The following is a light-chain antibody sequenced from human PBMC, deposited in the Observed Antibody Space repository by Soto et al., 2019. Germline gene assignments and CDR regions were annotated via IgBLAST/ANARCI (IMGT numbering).Light chain of an antibody. V-gene: IGLV2-14*01. Sequence: QSALTQPASVSGSPGQSITISCTGTSSDVGGYNYVSWYQQHPGKAPKLMIYEVSNRPSGVSNRFSGSKSGNTASLTISGRQAEDEADYYCISYTSSSTPYVVGTGTKLTVL. CDR2: EVS. CDR3: ISYTSSSTPYV. CDR1: SSDVGGYNY. J-gene: IGLJ1*01.